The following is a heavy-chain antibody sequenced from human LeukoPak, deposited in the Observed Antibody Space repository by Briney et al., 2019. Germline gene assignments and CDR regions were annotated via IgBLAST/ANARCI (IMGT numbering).Heavy chain of an antibody. J-gene: IGHJ6*02. CDR2: IHYSGST. CDR3: ARDRGAASSLYYYGMDV. CDR1: GGSVSSGRYY. Sequence: PSETLSLTCTVSGGSVSSGRYYWSWIRQPPGKGLEWIGYIHYSGSTNYNPSLKSRVTISVDTSKNQFSLNLSSVTAADTAVYYCARDRGAASSLYYYGMDVWGQGTTVTGS. D-gene: IGHD5-24*01. V-gene: IGHV4-61*01.